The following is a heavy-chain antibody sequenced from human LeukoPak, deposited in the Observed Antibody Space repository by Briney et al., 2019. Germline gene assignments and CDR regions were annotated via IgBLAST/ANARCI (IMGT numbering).Heavy chain of an antibody. Sequence: GGSLRLSCAASGFTVINNYMSWVRQTPGKGLEWVSSISSSSSFIYYADSVKGRFTISRDNSKNTLYLQMNSLRAEDTAVYYCARDLGSSWYYFDYWGQGTLVTVSS. CDR2: ISSSSSFI. CDR1: GFTVINNY. D-gene: IGHD6-13*01. CDR3: ARDLGSSWYYFDY. J-gene: IGHJ4*02. V-gene: IGHV3-21*01.